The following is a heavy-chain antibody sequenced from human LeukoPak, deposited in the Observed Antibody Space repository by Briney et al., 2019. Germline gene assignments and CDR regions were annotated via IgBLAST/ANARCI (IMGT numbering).Heavy chain of an antibody. V-gene: IGHV3-23*01. CDR3: AKVKSSLRVVGA. D-gene: IGHD3-22*01. J-gene: IGHJ5*02. CDR2: ISAIGDIT. CDR1: GFIFRSSS. Sequence: GGSLRLSCAASGFIFRSSSMSWVRQAPGKGLEWVSSISAIGDITHYAESVQGRFTISRDNSRNTLYVQMNRLSVDDTAVYYCAKVKSSLRVVGAWGQGTLVTVSS.